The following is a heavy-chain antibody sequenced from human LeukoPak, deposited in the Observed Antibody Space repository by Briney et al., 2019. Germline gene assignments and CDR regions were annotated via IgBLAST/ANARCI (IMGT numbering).Heavy chain of an antibody. CDR2: INPNSGGT. Sequence: ASVKVSCKASGYTFTGYYMHWVRQAPGQGLEWMGRINPNSGGTNYAQKFQGRVTITADESTSTAYMELSSLRSEDTAVYYCARPTSRLRWYPFDYWGQGTLVTVSS. V-gene: IGHV1-2*06. D-gene: IGHD4-23*01. CDR3: ARPTSRLRWYPFDY. J-gene: IGHJ4*02. CDR1: GYTFTGYY.